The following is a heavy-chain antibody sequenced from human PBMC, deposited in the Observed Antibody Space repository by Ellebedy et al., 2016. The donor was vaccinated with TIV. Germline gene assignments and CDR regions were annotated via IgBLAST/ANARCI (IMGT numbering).Heavy chain of an antibody. CDR3: APTDGSGWAFDS. D-gene: IGHD6-19*01. V-gene: IGHV2-70*11. Sequence: SGPTLVKPTQTLTLTCTFSGFSLSTTRMSVSWIRQPPGKALEWLARFDWDDDKYFNTSLRTRLTISKDTSKNQVVLTMTNMDPVDTATYFCAPTDGSGWAFDSWGQGTLVTVSS. CDR2: FDWDDDK. J-gene: IGHJ4*02. CDR1: GFSLSTTRMS.